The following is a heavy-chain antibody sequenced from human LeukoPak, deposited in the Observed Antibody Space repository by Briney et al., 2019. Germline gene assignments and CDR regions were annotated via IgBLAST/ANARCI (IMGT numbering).Heavy chain of an antibody. Sequence: PGGSLRLSCAASGFTFSSYAMSWVRQAPGKGLEWVGRIKSKTDGGTTDYAAPVKGRFTISRDDSKNTLYLQMNSLKTEDTAVYYCTTKIITMNYAVDYWGQGTLVTVSS. V-gene: IGHV3-15*01. CDR1: GFTFSSYA. CDR2: IKSKTDGGTT. D-gene: IGHD3-22*01. J-gene: IGHJ4*02. CDR3: TTKIITMNYAVDY.